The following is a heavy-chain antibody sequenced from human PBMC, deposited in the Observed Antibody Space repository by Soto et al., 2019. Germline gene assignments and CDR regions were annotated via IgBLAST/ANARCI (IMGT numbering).Heavy chain of an antibody. CDR3: AKEWAVVGEGFFDC. V-gene: IGHV3-23*01. D-gene: IGHD6-19*01. CDR1: GFTFSNYA. J-gene: IGHJ4*02. CDR2: ITGSGDNT. Sequence: GGSLRLSCAASGFTFSNYAMSWVRQAPGKGLEWVSAITGSGDNTYYADSVKGRFTISRDNSQNTLYLQMNSLRADDTAVYYCAKEWAVVGEGFFDCWGQGTLVTVSS.